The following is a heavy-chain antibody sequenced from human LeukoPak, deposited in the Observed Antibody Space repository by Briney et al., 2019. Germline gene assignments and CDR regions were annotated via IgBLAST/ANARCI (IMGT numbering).Heavy chain of an antibody. CDR1: GGSISSYY. V-gene: IGHV4-59*01. CDR2: IYYSGST. CDR3: ARVPNWFDP. Sequence: SETLSLTCTVSGGSISSYYWSWIRQPPGKGLERIGYIYYSGSTNYNPSLKSRVTISVDTSKNQFSLKLSSVTAADTAVYYCARVPNWFDPWGQGTLVTVSS. J-gene: IGHJ5*02.